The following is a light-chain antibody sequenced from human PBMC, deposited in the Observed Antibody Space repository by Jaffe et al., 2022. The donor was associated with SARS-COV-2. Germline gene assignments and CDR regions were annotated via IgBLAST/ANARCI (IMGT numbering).Light chain of an antibody. CDR1: QSVTSTY. Sequence: EIVLTQSPGTLSLSPGERATLSCRASQSVTSTYLAWYQQKPGQAPRLLMFGASSRATGIPDRFSGSGSGTDFTLTISSLEAEDFAVYYCQQYGSSPYTFGQGTKLEIQ. J-gene: IGKJ2*01. CDR2: GAS. V-gene: IGKV3-20*01. CDR3: QQYGSSPYT.